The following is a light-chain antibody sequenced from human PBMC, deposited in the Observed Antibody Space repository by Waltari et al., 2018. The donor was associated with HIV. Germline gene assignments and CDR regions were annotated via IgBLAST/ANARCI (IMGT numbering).Light chain of an antibody. CDR2: KDT. J-gene: IGLJ2*01. Sequence: SYELTQPPSVSVSPGETAGITCSGDGLATHYTFWYQQRPGQAPVMVILKDTQRSSGIPERFSGSSSGTTVTLTISGVQSEDEADYYCQSVDSTGTQVLFGGGTKLSVL. CDR1: GLATHY. CDR3: QSVDSTGTQVL. V-gene: IGLV3-25*03.